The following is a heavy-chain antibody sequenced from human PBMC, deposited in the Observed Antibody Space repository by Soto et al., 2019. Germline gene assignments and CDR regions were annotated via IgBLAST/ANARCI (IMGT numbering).Heavy chain of an antibody. Sequence: QVQLVESGGGVVQPGRSLRLSCAASGFTFSSHGMHRVRQAPGKGLEWVAVISYDGSNKYYADSVKGRFTISRDNSKKTLYLQMNSLRAEDTAVYYCAKQGYQRRGYSYVGAFDIWGQGTMVTVSS. CDR2: ISYDGSNK. CDR1: GFTFSSHG. J-gene: IGHJ3*02. CDR3: AKQGYQRRGYSYVGAFDI. V-gene: IGHV3-30*18. D-gene: IGHD5-18*01.